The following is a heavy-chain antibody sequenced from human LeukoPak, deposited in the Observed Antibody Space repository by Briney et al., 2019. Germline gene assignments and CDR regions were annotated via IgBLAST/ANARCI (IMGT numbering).Heavy chain of an antibody. D-gene: IGHD2-2*01. Sequence: GESLKISCKGSGYSFTSYWIGWVRQAPGQGLEWMGIINPSGGSTSYAQKFQGRVTMTRDTSTSTVYMELSSLRSEDTAVYYCARVKGLSYCSSTSCLGDAFDIWGQGTMVTVSS. CDR2: INPSGGST. J-gene: IGHJ3*02. CDR3: ARVKGLSYCSSTSCLGDAFDI. V-gene: IGHV1-46*03. CDR1: GYSFTSYW.